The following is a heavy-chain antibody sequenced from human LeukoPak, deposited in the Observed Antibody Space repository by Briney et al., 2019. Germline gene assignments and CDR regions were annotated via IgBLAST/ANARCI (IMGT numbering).Heavy chain of an antibody. V-gene: IGHV3-30*03. J-gene: IGHJ6*02. CDR1: GFTFSSYG. CDR3: TTGSGSYFRTPKNYYYYGMDV. Sequence: GGSLRLSCAVTGFTFSSYGMSWVRQAPGKGLEWVALISYDGSNKYYADSVKGRFTISRDNSKNTLYLQMNSLRPEDTAVYYGTTGSGSYFRTPKNYYYYGMDVWGQGTTVTVSS. D-gene: IGHD3-10*01. CDR2: ISYDGSNK.